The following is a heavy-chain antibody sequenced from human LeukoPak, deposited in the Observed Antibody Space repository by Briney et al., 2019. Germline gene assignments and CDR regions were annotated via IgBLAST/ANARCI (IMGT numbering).Heavy chain of an antibody. CDR2: IIPIFGTA. D-gene: IGHD2-2*01. CDR1: GGTFSSYA. CDR3: ARNSQSTPIVVVPAAVYYYYGMDV. J-gene: IGHJ6*04. Sequence: PTASVTVSCKASGGTFSSYAINWVRHPPPQGIEWMGVIIPIFGTANYAQKFQGRVTITADKSTCTAYMELSRLRSEDTGVYYCARNSQSTPIVVVPAAVYYYYGMDVWGKGTTVTVSS. V-gene: IGHV1-69*06.